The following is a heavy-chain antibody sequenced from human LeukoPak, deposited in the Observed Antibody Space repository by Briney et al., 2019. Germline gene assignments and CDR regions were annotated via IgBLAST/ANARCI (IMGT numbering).Heavy chain of an antibody. V-gene: IGHV2-5*01. CDR3: AHSNYDILTAPMTLNDAFDI. D-gene: IGHD3-9*01. CDR1: GFSLSTSGVG. J-gene: IGHJ3*02. CDR2: IYWNDDK. Sequence: SGPTLVKPTQTLTLTCTFSGFSLSTSGVGVGWIRQPPGKALEWLALIYWNDDKRYSPSLKSRLTITKDTSKNQVVLTMTNMDPVDTATYYCAHSNYDILTAPMTLNDAFDIWGQGTMVTVSS.